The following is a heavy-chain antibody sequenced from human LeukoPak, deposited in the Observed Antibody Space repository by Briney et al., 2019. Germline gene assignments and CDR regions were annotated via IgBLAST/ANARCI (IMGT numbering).Heavy chain of an antibody. CDR1: GFPFDDYG. J-gene: IGHJ4*02. CDR2: INWNGGRI. V-gene: IGHV3-20*04. CDR3: ARPPVSGSGWYFDY. Sequence: GSLRLSCAASGFPFDDYGMSWVRQAPGKGLEWVSDINWNGGRIGYADSVKGRFTISRDNAKNSLYLQMNSLRDEDTALYYCARPPVSGSGWYFDYWGQGTLVTVSS. D-gene: IGHD6-19*01.